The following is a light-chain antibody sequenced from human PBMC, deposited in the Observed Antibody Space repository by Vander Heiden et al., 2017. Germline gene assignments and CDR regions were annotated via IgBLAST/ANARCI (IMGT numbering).Light chain of an antibody. Sequence: EIVLSQSPRTLSVSPGDRATLSFRASPSVSSSYLARYQQKPGQAPRLLIYGASSRATGIPDRFSGSGSGTDFTLTISRLEPEDFAVHYCHEDGSSAYTFGQGTKVEIK. J-gene: IGKJ2*01. CDR2: GAS. CDR1: PSVSSSY. CDR3: HEDGSSAYT. V-gene: IGKV3-20*01.